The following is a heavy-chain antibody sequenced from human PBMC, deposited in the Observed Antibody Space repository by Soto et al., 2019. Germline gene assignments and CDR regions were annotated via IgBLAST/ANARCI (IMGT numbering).Heavy chain of an antibody. CDR3: ARGLQGWSYYFDY. CDR2: ISYDGSNK. CDR1: GFTFSSYA. Sequence: SLRLCCPSSGFTFSSYAMHCVLHAPGKGLEWVAVISYDGSNKYYADSVKGRFTISRDNSKNTLYLQMNSLRAEDTAVYYCARGLQGWSYYFDYWGQGTLVTVSS. J-gene: IGHJ4*02. V-gene: IGHV3-30-3*01.